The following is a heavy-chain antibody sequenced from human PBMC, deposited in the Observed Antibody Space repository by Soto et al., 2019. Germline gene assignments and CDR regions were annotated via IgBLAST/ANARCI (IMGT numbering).Heavy chain of an antibody. D-gene: IGHD1-1*01. CDR3: ARGRYGDY. J-gene: IGHJ4*02. CDR1: GYGFTTYG. CDR2: ISVHNGNT. Sequence: QIHLVQSGDEVKKPGASVKDSCKGSGYGFTTYGITWVRQAPGQGLEWMAWISVHNGNTNYAQKLQGRVTVTRDTSTSTAYMELRSLRSDDTAVYYCARGRYGDYWGQGALVTVSS. V-gene: IGHV1-18*01.